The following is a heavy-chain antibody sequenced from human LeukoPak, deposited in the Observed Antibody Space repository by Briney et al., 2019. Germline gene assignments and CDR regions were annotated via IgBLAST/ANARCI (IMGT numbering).Heavy chain of an antibody. CDR1: GGSISSGGYY. Sequence: PSETLSLTCTVSGGSISSGGYYWSWIRQHPGKGLEWIGYIYYSGSTYYNPSLKSRVTISVDTSKNQFSLKLSSVTAADTAVYYCARTGGPKRKSPSQRSYYYYYYGMDVWGQGTTVTVSS. CDR2: IYYSGST. D-gene: IGHD7-27*01. CDR3: ARTGGPKRKSPSQRSYYYYYYGMDV. J-gene: IGHJ6*02. V-gene: IGHV4-31*03.